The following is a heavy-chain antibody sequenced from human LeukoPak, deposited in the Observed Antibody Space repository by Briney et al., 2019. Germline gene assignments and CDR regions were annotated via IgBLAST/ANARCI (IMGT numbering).Heavy chain of an antibody. D-gene: IGHD3-10*01. J-gene: IGHJ4*02. CDR3: AKDQRFGDLDDY. CDR1: GFIFNNYA. CDR2: ISGTGVTA. Sequence: PGGSLRLSCAASGFIFNNYAMSWVRQAPGKGLEWVSSISGTGVTAYYADSVEGRFAISRDNSKNTLYLQMSSLRAEDTALYYCAKDQRFGDLDDYRGQGTLVTVSS. V-gene: IGHV3-23*01.